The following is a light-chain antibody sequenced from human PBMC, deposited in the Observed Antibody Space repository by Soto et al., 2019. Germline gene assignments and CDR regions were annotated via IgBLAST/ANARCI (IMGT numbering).Light chain of an antibody. CDR2: TAS. CDR3: QQSYSTPLT. CDR1: QTISSY. Sequence: DIQMTQSPSYLSASVGDRVTITCRASQTISSYLNWYQQKPGKAPKLLIYTASRLQSGVPSRFSGTESGTDFTLTISSLQPEDFATYYCQQSYSTPLTFGGGTKVDNK. V-gene: IGKV1-39*01. J-gene: IGKJ4*01.